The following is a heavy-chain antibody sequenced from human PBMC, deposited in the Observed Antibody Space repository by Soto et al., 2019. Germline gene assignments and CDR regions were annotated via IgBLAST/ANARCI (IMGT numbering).Heavy chain of an antibody. Sequence: ASVKVSCKASGFTFTSSAVQWVRQARGQRLEWIGWIVVGSGNTNYAQKFQERVTITRDMSTSTAYMELSSLRSEDTAVYYCAASTYYDFWSGYFFDYWGQGTLVTVSS. V-gene: IGHV1-58*01. CDR1: GFTFTSSA. J-gene: IGHJ4*02. CDR2: IVVGSGNT. CDR3: AASTYYDFWSGYFFDY. D-gene: IGHD3-3*01.